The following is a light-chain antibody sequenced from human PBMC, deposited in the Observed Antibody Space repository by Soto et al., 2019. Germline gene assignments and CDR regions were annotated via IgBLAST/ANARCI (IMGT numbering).Light chain of an antibody. V-gene: IGKV4-1*01. CDR1: QSVLYSSNNKNY. Sequence: DIVMTQSPDSLAVSLGERATINCKSSQSVLYSSNNKNYLAWFQQKPGQPPKLLIYWASTRESGVPDRFSGSGSGTYFTLTISSLQAEDGAVDYCQQYYTAPYTFGQGTKLEVK. CDR3: QQYYTAPYT. CDR2: WAS. J-gene: IGKJ2*01.